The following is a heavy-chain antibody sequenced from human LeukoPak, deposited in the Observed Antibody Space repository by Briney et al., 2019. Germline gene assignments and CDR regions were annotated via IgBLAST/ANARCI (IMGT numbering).Heavy chain of an antibody. Sequence: ASVKVSCKASGGTFSSYAIRWVRQAPGQGLEGMGGIIPIFGTANYAQKFQGRVTITADESTSTAYMELSSLRSEDTAVYYCARDKPSIRTRNHYYGMDVWGKGTTVTVSS. D-gene: IGHD1-14*01. J-gene: IGHJ6*04. CDR1: GGTFSSYA. CDR3: ARDKPSIRTRNHYYGMDV. V-gene: IGHV1-69*13. CDR2: IIPIFGTA.